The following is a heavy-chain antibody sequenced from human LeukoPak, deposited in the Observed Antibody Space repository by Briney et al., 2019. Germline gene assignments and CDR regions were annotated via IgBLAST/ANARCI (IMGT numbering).Heavy chain of an antibody. D-gene: IGHD3-22*01. CDR3: ARGGSSGYYSYYYGMDV. J-gene: IGHJ6*02. CDR1: GYTFTGYY. CDR2: INPSGGST. Sequence: ASVKVSCKASGYTFTGYYMHWVRQAPGQGLEWMGIINPSGGSTSYAQKFQGRVTMTRDTSTSTVYMELSSLRSEDTAVYYCARGGSSGYYSYYYGMDVWGQGTTVTVSS. V-gene: IGHV1-46*01.